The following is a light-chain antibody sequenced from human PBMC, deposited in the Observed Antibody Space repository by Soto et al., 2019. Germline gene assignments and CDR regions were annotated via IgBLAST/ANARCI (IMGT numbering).Light chain of an antibody. Sequence: EIVLTQSPGTLSLSPGERTTLSCRASQSISRYLAWYQQKPGQGPRLLIYGASSRATGIPDRFSGRGSGTDFTLTISRLEPEDFAVYCGQQYATSPWTFGQGTKVDIK. V-gene: IGKV3-20*01. CDR2: GAS. J-gene: IGKJ1*01. CDR3: QQYATSPWT. CDR1: QSISRY.